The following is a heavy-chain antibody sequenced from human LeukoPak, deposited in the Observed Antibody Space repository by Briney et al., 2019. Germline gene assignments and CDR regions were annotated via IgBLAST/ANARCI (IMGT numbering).Heavy chain of an antibody. V-gene: IGHV1-2*02. Sequence: GASVKVSCKASGYTFTGYHIHWVRQAPGQGLEWMGWINPNSGGTNYAQKFQGRVTMTRDTSISTAYMELSRLRSDDTAVYYCATVMGELLATENIRNDEYFQHWGQGTLVTVSS. CDR2: INPNSGGT. CDR3: ATVMGELLATENIRNDEYFQH. D-gene: IGHD1-26*01. J-gene: IGHJ1*01. CDR1: GYTFTGYH.